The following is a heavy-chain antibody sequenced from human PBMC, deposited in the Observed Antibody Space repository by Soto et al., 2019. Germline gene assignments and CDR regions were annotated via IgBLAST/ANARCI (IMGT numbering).Heavy chain of an antibody. CDR1: GYTLTDLS. CDR2: FDPEDGET. CDR3: ATGVRQGWLRVYYFDY. Sequence: GASVKVSCKVSGYTLTDLSMHWVRQAPGKGLEWMGGFDPEDGETIYAQKFQGRVTMTEDTSTDTAYMELSSLRSEDTAVYYCATGVRQGWLRVYYFDYWGQGTLVTVSS. D-gene: IGHD5-12*01. J-gene: IGHJ4*02. V-gene: IGHV1-24*01.